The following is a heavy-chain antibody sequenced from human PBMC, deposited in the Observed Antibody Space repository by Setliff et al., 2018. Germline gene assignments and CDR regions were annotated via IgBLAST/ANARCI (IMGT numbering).Heavy chain of an antibody. V-gene: IGHV5-51*01. CDR2: IYPGDSDT. Sequence: PGESLKISCKGSGYSFTSYWIAWVRQMPGKGLEWMGIIYPGDSDTRYSPSFQGQVTISADKSISTAYLQWSSLKVSDTAMYYCARHSPYSSIWLDYWGQGTLVTVSS. D-gene: IGHD6-13*01. CDR1: GYSFTSYW. J-gene: IGHJ4*02. CDR3: ARHSPYSSIWLDY.